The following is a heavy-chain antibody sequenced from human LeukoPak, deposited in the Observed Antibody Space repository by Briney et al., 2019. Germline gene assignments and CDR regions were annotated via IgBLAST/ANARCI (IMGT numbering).Heavy chain of an antibody. CDR2: FHPSSDAA. CDR1: ANTFSDYY. J-gene: IGHJ4*02. D-gene: IGHD2/OR15-2a*01. Sequence: ASVKVSCKASANTFSDYYVHWVRQAPGQGLQWVGWFHPSSDAAGYAQRFQGRVSMTRDTSFSTAYMQLTGLRSDDTATYYCAIKRIRGNPFDFWGQGTLVTVSS. CDR3: AIKRIRGNPFDF. V-gene: IGHV1-2*02.